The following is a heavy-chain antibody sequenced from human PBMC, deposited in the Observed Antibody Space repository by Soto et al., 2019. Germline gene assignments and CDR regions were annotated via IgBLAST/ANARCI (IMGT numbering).Heavy chain of an antibody. Sequence: QVHLQQWGAGLLKPSETLSLTCGVYGGSFSGYYWSWIRQPPGKGLEWIGEINPSGGTNYNPSLKSRVTISVDTSKKQFSLKVTSVTAADTAVYYCARVRARRGPRDFDSWGQGTLVTVSS. V-gene: IGHV4-34*01. CDR3: ARVRARRGPRDFDS. J-gene: IGHJ4*02. CDR1: GGSFSGYY. CDR2: INPSGGT.